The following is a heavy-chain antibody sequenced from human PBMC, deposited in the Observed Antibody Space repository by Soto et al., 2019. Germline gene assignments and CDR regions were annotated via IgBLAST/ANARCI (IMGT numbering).Heavy chain of an antibody. CDR1: GFTFSSYS. Sequence: EVQLVESGGGLVQPGGSLRLSCAASGFTFSSYSMNWVRQAPGKGLEWVSYISSSSSTIYYADSVKGRFTISRDNAKNSRYLQMNSLRAEDTAVYYCARGTTVTTPLFDYWGQGTLVTVSS. CDR3: ARGTTVTTPLFDY. V-gene: IGHV3-48*01. J-gene: IGHJ4*02. CDR2: ISSSSSTI. D-gene: IGHD4-17*01.